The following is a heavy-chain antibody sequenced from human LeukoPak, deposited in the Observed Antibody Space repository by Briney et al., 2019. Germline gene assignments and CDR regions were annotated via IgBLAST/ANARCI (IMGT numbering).Heavy chain of an antibody. V-gene: IGHV5-51*01. CDR3: ARRIAVSATFGY. Sequence: PGASLQISCKCSGSIFTSYWIAWGRPLPGKGLEWMGIIYPGDSETRYSPSFQGQVTISADKSISTAYLQWSSLKASDTAMYYCARRIAVSATFGYWGQGTLVTVSS. CDR2: IYPGDSET. D-gene: IGHD6-13*01. J-gene: IGHJ4*02. CDR1: GSIFTSYW.